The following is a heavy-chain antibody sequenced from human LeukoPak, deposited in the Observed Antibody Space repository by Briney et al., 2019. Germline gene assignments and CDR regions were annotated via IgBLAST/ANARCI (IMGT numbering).Heavy chain of an antibody. CDR2: INHSGST. D-gene: IGHD3-3*01. CDR1: GGSFSGYY. V-gene: IGHV4-34*01. CDR3: ARASYDFWSGYSSGFWFDP. Sequence: SETLSLTCAVYGGSFSGYYWSWIRQPPGKGLEWIGKINHSGSTNYNPSLKSRVTISVDTSKNQFSLKLSSVTAADTAVYYCARASYDFWSGYSSGFWFDPWGQGTLVTVSS. J-gene: IGHJ5*02.